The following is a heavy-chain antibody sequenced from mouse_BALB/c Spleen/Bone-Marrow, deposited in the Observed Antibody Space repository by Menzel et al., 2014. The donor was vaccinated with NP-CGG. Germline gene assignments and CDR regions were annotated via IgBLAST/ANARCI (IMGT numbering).Heavy chain of an antibody. Sequence: VQLQQPGPELEKPGASVKISCKASGYSFTGYNMNWVKQYNGQSLEWIGNVDPYYGSPIYNQKFKDKATLTVDKSSSTAYMQLERLTSEDSAVYYCARSYKSFDFWGQGTTLTVSS. CDR3: ARSYKSFDF. J-gene: IGHJ2*01. D-gene: IGHD1-3*01. V-gene: IGHV1-39*01. CDR1: GYSFTGYN. CDR2: VDPYYGSP.